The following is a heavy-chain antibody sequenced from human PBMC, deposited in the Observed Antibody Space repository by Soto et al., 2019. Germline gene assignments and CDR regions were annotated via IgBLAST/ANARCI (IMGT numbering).Heavy chain of an antibody. CDR3: ATGPTTVTTFDC. D-gene: IGHD4-17*01. CDR1: GGSISSGAYS. V-gene: IGHV4-30-2*01. CDR2: IYHSGST. Sequence: QLQLQESGSGLVKPSQTLSLTCAVSGGSISSGAYSWTWIRQPPGKGLEWIGYIYHSGSTYYNPSLPSRIXXXVXXSKTQFSLKLSSVTAADTPVYYCATGPTTVTTFDCWGQGTQVTVSS. J-gene: IGHJ4*02.